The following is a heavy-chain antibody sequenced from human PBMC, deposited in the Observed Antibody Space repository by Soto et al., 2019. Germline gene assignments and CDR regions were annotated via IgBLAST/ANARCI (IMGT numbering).Heavy chain of an antibody. CDR3: ARAAYTGGYYYFDH. Sequence: GGSLRLSCASSGFTFSSHAMHWVRQAPGKGLEWVANIWFDGSNKNYADSVKGRFTISRDNSKNTLFLQVNSLRAEDTAIYYCARAAYTGGYYYFDHWGQGTPVTVSS. CDR2: IWFDGSNK. J-gene: IGHJ4*02. D-gene: IGHD5-12*01. CDR1: GFTFSSHA. V-gene: IGHV3-33*01.